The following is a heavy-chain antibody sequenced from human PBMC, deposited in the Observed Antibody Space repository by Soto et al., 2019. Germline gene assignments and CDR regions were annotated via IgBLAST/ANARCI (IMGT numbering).Heavy chain of an antibody. V-gene: IGHV4-30-2*05. CDR1: GGSISSGGYS. Sequence: PSETLSLTCAVSGGSISSGGYSWSWIRQPPGKGLEWIGYIYYSGSTYNNPSLTSRVTISVDTSNNQFSLKLSSVSAADTAVYYCARGPSGDKVDYWGQGTLVTVSS. CDR2: IYYSGST. D-gene: IGHD7-27*01. CDR3: ARGPSGDKVDY. J-gene: IGHJ4*02.